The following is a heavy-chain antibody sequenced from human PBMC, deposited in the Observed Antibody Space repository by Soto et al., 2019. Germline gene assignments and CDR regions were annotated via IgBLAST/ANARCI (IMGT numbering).Heavy chain of an antibody. CDR3: VRDYDSTGYYRH. CDR1: GYTFTRYG. J-gene: IGHJ4*02. D-gene: IGHD3-22*01. V-gene: IGHV1-18*01. CDR2: ISSYNGNT. Sequence: QVQLVQSGAEVKKPGASVKVSCKASGYTFTRYGISWVRQAPGQGLEWMGWISSYNGNTKCAQKLQGRVTVTTDTSTSTAYMELRSLRSDDTAVYYCVRDYDSTGYYRHWGQGTLVTVSS.